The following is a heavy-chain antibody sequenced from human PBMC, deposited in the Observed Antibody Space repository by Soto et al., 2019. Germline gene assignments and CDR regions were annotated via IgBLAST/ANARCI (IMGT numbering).Heavy chain of an antibody. Sequence: GGSLRLSCAASGFTFSSFSMSWVRQAPGKGLEWVSSITTGNDYISYADSVKGRFTISRDNAKNSLFLRMNSLRADDTALYFCARDSYSSLFDSWGQGTLVTVSS. CDR2: ITTGNDYI. D-gene: IGHD6-19*01. J-gene: IGHJ5*01. V-gene: IGHV3-21*01. CDR1: GFTFSSFS. CDR3: ARDSYSSLFDS.